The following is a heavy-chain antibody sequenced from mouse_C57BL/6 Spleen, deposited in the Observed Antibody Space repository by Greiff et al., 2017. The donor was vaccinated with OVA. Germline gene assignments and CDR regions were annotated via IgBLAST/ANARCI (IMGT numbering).Heavy chain of an antibody. Sequence: VQLQQSGPELVKPGASVKISCKASGYSFTGYYMNWVKQSPEKSLEWIGEINPSTGGTTSNQKFKAKATLTVDKSSSTAYMQLKSLTSEDSAVYYCARLPYYGSSDFDYWGKGTTLTVSS. V-gene: IGHV1-42*01. CDR2: INPSTGGT. CDR1: GYSFTGYY. D-gene: IGHD1-1*01. J-gene: IGHJ2*01. CDR3: ARLPYYGSSDFDY.